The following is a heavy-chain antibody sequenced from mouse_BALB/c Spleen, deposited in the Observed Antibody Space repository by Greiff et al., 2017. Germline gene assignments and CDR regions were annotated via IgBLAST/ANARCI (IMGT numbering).Heavy chain of an antibody. J-gene: IGHJ3*01. CDR3: AREGYGSSYTWFAY. CDR2: ISTYYGNT. CDR1: SYTFTDYA. V-gene: IGHV1-67*01. D-gene: IGHD1-1*01. Sequence: QVQLQQSGPELVRPGVSVEISCKGSSYTFTDYAMHWVKQSHAKSLEWIGVISTYYGNTNYNQKFKGKATMTVDKSSSTAYMELARLTSEDSAVYYCAREGYGSSYTWFAYWGQGTLVTVSA.